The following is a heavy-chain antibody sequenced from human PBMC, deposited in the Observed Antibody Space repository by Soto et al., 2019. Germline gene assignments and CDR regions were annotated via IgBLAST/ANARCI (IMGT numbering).Heavy chain of an antibody. J-gene: IGHJ3*02. D-gene: IGHD1-26*01. CDR1: GDDFDMYW. CDR3: ARHRRAIVATTDPLDI. V-gene: IGHV5-51*01. Sequence: GESLKISCQFLGDDFDMYWIAWVRQTPGRGLEWIGFIYPGDSETKYSPSFQGRVTMSVDKSTRTAYLQWSGLKASDTATYYCARHRRAIVATTDPLDIWGQGTKVTVSS. CDR2: IYPGDSET.